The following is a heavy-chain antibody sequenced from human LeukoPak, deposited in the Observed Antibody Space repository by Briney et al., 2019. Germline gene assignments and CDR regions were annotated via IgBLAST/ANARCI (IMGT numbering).Heavy chain of an antibody. V-gene: IGHV4-38-2*02. D-gene: IGHD1-26*01. Sequence: SETLSLTCTVSGYSISSGYYWGWIRQPPGKGLEWIGSIYHSGSTYYNPSLKSRITISVDTSKNQFSLKLSSVTAADTAVYYCARRGLVGATQYYFDYWGQGTLVTVSS. CDR1: GYSISSGYY. J-gene: IGHJ4*02. CDR2: IYHSGST. CDR3: ARRGLVGATQYYFDY.